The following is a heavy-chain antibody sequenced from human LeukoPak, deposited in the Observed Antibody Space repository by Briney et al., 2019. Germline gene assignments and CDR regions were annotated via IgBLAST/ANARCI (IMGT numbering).Heavy chain of an antibody. CDR3: ARWDSAVTGYY. CDR2: ISGSGGST. CDR1: GFTFSSYA. J-gene: IGHJ4*02. D-gene: IGHD3-9*01. V-gene: IGHV3-23*01. Sequence: GGSLRLSCAASGFTFSSYAMSWVRQAPGKGLEWVSAISGSGGSTYYADSVKGRFTISRDNSKNTLYLQMNSLKTEDTAVYYCARWDSAVTGYYWDQGTLVTVSS.